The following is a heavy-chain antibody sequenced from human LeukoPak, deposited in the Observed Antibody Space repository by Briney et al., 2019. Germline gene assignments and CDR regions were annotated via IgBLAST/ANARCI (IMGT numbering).Heavy chain of an antibody. D-gene: IGHD6-13*01. J-gene: IGHJ3*02. CDR2: XSSSGSTI. Sequence: YXSSSGSTIYYADSVKGRFTISRDNAKNSLYLQMNSLRAEDTAVYYCARRIAAAGSRNAFDIWGQGTMVTVSS. V-gene: IGHV3-11*04. CDR3: ARRIAAAGSRNAFDI.